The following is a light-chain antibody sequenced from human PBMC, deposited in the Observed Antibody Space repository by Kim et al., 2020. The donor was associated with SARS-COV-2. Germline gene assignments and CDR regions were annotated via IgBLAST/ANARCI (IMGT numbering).Light chain of an antibody. V-gene: IGLV2-14*01. CDR3: SSYTSSSTYV. Sequence: QSALTQPASVSGSPGQSITIPCTGTSSDVGGYNYVSWYQQHPGKAPKVMIYDVSKRPSGVSNRLSGSKSGNTASLTISGLQAEDEADYYCSSYTSSSTYVFGTGTKVTVL. CDR2: DVS. J-gene: IGLJ1*01. CDR1: SSDVGGYNY.